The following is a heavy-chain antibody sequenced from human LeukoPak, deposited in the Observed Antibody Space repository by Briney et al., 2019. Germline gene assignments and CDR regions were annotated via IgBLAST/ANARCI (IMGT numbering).Heavy chain of an antibody. CDR1: GYTFTSNG. V-gene: IGHV1-18*01. D-gene: IGHD1-26*01. CDR2: ISSDNGNT. CDR3: ARNSGSSDEDHYYYYYMDV. Sequence: ASVKVSCKASGYTFTSNGVSWVRQAPGQGLEWMGWISSDNGNTHYAQKLQGRVTMTTDTSTSVAYMELRSLRSDDTAVYYCARNSGSSDEDHYYYYYMDVWGKGTTVTVSS. J-gene: IGHJ6*03.